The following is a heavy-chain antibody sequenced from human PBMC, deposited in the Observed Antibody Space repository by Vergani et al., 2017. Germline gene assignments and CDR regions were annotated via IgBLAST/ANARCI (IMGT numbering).Heavy chain of an antibody. CDR1: GYTFTSFY. CDR2: INPSGGSP. D-gene: IGHD3-10*01. CDR3: ARGYGSGSYYQD. J-gene: IGHJ4*02. Sequence: QVQLVQSGAEVKKPGASVKVSCKASGYTFTSFYIHWVRQAPGQGLEWVGIINPSGGSPTYTQKFQGRVTMTRDTSTSTVYMELSSLRSEDTAVYYCARGYGSGSYYQDWGQGTLVTVTS. V-gene: IGHV1-46*03.